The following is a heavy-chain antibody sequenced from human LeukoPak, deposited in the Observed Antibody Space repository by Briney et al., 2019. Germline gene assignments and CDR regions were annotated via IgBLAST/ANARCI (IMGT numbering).Heavy chain of an antibody. CDR3: ARTARAARAFDY. D-gene: IGHD6-6*01. V-gene: IGHV1-69*13. CDR2: IIPIFGTA. Sequence: ASVKVSCKASGYTFSSYAISWVRQAPGQGLEWMGGIIPIFGTANYAQKFQGRVTITADESTSTAYMELSSLRSEDTAVYYCARTARAARAFDYWGQGTLVTVSS. CDR1: GYTFSSYA. J-gene: IGHJ4*02.